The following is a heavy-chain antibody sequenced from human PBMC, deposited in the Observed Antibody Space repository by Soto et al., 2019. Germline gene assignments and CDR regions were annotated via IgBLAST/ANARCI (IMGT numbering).Heavy chain of an antibody. D-gene: IGHD1-7*01. J-gene: IGHJ2*01. V-gene: IGHV3-9*01. CDR1: GFTFDDYA. CDR3: AKDSEDNWNYLSYFDL. CDR2: ISWNSGSI. Sequence: GGSLRLSCAASGFTFDDYAMHWVRQAPGKGLEWVSGISWNSGSIGYADSVKGRFTISRDNAKNSLYLQMNSLRAEDTALYYCAKDSEDNWNYLSYFDLWGRGTLVTVS.